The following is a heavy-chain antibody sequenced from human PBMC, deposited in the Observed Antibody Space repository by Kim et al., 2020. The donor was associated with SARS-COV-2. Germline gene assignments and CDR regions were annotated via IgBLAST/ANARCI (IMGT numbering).Heavy chain of an antibody. Sequence: SVQGRFTISRDNSKNTLYLQMNSLRAEDTAVYYCAKDRRYIVVVPAAMLDYWGQGTLVTVSS. J-gene: IGHJ4*02. D-gene: IGHD2-2*01. V-gene: IGHV3-30*02. CDR3: AKDRRYIVVVPAAMLDY.